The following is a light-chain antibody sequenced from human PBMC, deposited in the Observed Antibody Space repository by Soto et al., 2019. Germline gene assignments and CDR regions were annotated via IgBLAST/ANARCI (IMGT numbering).Light chain of an antibody. CDR1: RGISSY. CDR2: AAS. CDR3: QQYYSYPRT. V-gene: IGKV1-8*01. J-gene: IGKJ1*01. Sequence: ASRMTQAPSSLSASTGDRVTITCRASRGISSYLAWYQQKPGKAPKLLIYAASTLQSGVPSRFSGSGSGTDFTLTISCLQSEDFATYYCQQYYSYPRTFGQGTKV.